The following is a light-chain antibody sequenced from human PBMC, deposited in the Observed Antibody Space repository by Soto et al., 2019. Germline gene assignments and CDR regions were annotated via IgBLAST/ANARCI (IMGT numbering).Light chain of an antibody. V-gene: IGLV2-8*01. CDR1: GTDVGQYNY. CDR2: HVS. J-gene: IGLJ2*01. Sequence: QSALTQPPSASGSPGQSVTISCTGAGTDVGQYNYVSWYQQHPGKAPKLLIHHVSRRPSGVPARFPGSKSGNTASLTVSGLQTEDEADYYCSSYGGFNNVLFGGGTKLTVL. CDR3: SSYGGFNNVL.